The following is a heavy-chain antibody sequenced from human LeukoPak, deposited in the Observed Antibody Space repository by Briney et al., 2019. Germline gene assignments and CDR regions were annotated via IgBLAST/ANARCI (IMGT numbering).Heavy chain of an antibody. J-gene: IGHJ4*02. CDR2: IKTKTDGGAT. D-gene: IGHD3-10*01. CDR1: GXTFSNAW. V-gene: IGHV3-15*01. CDR3: TAGSPFDY. Sequence: GGSLKLSCAASGXTFSNAWMNWVRQAPGKGLEWVGRIKTKTDGGATDYAAPVKGRFTISRDDSKNTMYLQMNSLKAEDTAVYHCTAGSPFDYWGQGTLVTVSS.